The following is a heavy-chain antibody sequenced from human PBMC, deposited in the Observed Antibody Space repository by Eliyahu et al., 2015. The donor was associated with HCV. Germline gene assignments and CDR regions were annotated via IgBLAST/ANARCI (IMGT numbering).Heavy chain of an antibody. J-gene: IGHJ4*02. CDR3: ARERERLLLETAMVMYYFDY. D-gene: IGHD5-18*01. Sequence: QVQLQESGPGLVKPSETLSLICTVSGGSISSNFWSWIRQPPGKGLEWIGDIQYTGSTNYNPSLKSRVAISVDTSKNQFSLRLSSVTAADTAVYYCARERERLLLETAMVMYYFDYWGQGTLVTVSS. CDR2: IQYTGST. V-gene: IGHV4-59*12. CDR1: GGSISSNF.